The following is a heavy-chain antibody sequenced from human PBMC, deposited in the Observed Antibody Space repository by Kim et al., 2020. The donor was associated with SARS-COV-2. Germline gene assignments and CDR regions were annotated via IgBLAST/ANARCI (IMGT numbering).Heavy chain of an antibody. D-gene: IGHD4-17*01. Sequence: ASVKVSCKASGYTFTSYGISWVRQAPGQGLEWMGWISAYNGNTNYAQKLQGRVTMTTDTSTSTAYMELRSLRSDDTAVYYCARSGLFGDYYYYYYYMDVWGKGTTVTVSS. CDR2: ISAYNGNT. CDR1: GYTFTSYG. CDR3: ARSGLFGDYYYYYYYMDV. J-gene: IGHJ6*03. V-gene: IGHV1-18*01.